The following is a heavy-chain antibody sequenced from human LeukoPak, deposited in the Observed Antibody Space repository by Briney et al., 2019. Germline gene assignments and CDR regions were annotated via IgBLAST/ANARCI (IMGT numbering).Heavy chain of an antibody. Sequence: SETLSLTCTVSGGSISSHYWTWIRQSPVKGLEWIGDISNSGSTSYNPSLKSRVPISIDTSKNQFSLRPSSVTAADTAVYYCGRDALVGYFSYYYMDVWGKGTTVTVSS. J-gene: IGHJ6*03. CDR2: ISNSGST. CDR3: GRDALVGYFSYYYMDV. D-gene: IGHD2-15*01. CDR1: GGSISSHY. V-gene: IGHV4-59*11.